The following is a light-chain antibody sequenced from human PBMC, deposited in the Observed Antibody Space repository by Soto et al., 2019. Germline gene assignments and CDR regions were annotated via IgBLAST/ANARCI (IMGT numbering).Light chain of an antibody. J-gene: IGLJ1*01. V-gene: IGLV2-23*02. CDR2: EVS. CDR3: CSYAGGSTLYV. CDR1: SSDVGAYNL. Sequence: QSALTQPASVSGSPGQSITVACTGASSDVGAYNLVSWYQQHPGKAPKLMISEVSQRPSGVSNRFSGSKSGNAASLTIPGLQAEDEADYYCCSYAGGSTLYVFGTGTKVTVL.